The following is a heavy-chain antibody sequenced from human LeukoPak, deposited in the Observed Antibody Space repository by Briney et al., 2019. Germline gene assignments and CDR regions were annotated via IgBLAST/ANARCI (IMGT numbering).Heavy chain of an antibody. Sequence: GGSLRLSCAASGFTFSSYAMNWVRQAPGKGLEWVSSISSSSYIYYADSVKGRFTISRDNAKNSLYLQMNSLRAEDTAVYYCASMGDFWSGYYYVYWGQGTLVTVSS. CDR3: ASMGDFWSGYYYVY. CDR1: GFTFSSYA. CDR2: ISSSSYI. J-gene: IGHJ4*02. D-gene: IGHD3-3*01. V-gene: IGHV3-21*01.